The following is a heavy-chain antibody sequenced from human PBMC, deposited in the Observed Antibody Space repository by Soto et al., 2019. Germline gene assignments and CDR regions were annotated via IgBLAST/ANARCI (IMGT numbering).Heavy chain of an antibody. J-gene: IGHJ4*02. CDR1: GFTFSSYW. Sequence: EVQLVESGGGLVQPGGSLRLSCAASGFTFSSYWMSWVRQAPGKGLEWVANIKQDGSEKYYVDSVKGRLTISRDNAKNSLYLQMNSLRAEDTAVYYCARAVVYWNYPNWGQGTLVTVSS. CDR2: IKQDGSEK. V-gene: IGHV3-7*01. CDR3: ARAVVYWNYPN. D-gene: IGHD1-7*01.